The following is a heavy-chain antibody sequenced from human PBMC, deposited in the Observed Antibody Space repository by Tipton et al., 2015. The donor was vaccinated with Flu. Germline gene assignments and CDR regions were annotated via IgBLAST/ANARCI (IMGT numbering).Heavy chain of an antibody. Sequence: GLVKPSQTLSLTCTVSGGSVTSGSNYWNWIRQPAGKGLEWIGRGFTSGTTNYNPSLQSRVTISVDTSKNQFSLRLITVTAADTAVYNYATSRPHRYSDGMDVWGKGATVSVSS. D-gene: IGHD2-21*01. CDR2: GFTSGTT. CDR3: ATSRPHRYSDGMDV. J-gene: IGHJ6*04. V-gene: IGHV4-61*02. CDR1: GGSVTSGSNY.